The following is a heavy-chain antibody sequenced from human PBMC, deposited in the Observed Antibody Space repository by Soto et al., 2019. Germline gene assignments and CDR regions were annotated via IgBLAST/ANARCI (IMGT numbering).Heavy chain of an antibody. D-gene: IGHD6-13*01. V-gene: IGHV4-61*01. J-gene: IGHJ4*02. CDR2: VNHSGEA. CDR3: ARGPFTSSHTFDY. Sequence: TSETLSLTCTVSGGSVSSGSYYWIWVRQPPGKGLEWIGEVNHSGEATYNPSLQSRITISLDTSNSQFSLKLTSVTAADTAVYYCARGPFTSSHTFDYWGQGTLVTVSS. CDR1: GGSVSSGSYY.